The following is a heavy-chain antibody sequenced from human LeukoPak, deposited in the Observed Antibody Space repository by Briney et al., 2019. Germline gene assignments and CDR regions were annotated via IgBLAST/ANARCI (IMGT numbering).Heavy chain of an antibody. CDR2: IYYSGST. CDR3: AGDSGTTGEVKFDP. J-gene: IGHJ5*02. Sequence: SETLSLTCTVSGGSISSYYWSWIRQPPGKGLEWIEYIYYSGSTNYNPSLKSRVTISVDTSKNQFSLKLSSVTAADTAVYYCAGDSGTTGEVKFDPWGQGTLVTVSS. D-gene: IGHD3-10*01. CDR1: GGSISSYY. V-gene: IGHV4-59*12.